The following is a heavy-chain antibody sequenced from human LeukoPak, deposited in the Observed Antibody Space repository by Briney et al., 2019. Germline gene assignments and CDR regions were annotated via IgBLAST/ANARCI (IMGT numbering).Heavy chain of an antibody. CDR2: ISGSGNNT. D-gene: IGHD3-22*01. Sequence: GGSLRLSCAASGFTFSSYAMSWVRQAPGKGLEGVSGISGSGNNTYYADSVKGRFTISRDNSKNTLYVQVNSLGTEDTAAYYCAKGSYYDSSGSFYFDYWGQGTLVTVSS. CDR3: AKGSYYDSSGSFYFDY. V-gene: IGHV3-23*01. J-gene: IGHJ4*02. CDR1: GFTFSSYA.